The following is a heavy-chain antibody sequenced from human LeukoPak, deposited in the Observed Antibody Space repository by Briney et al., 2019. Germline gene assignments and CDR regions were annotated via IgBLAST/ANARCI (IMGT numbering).Heavy chain of an antibody. D-gene: IGHD6-19*01. CDR2: INHSGST. CDR1: GGSFSGYY. CDR3: AREVGIAVAGTRDY. V-gene: IGHV4-34*01. Sequence: PSETLSLTCAVSGGSFSGYYWSWIRQPPGKGLEWIGEINHSGSTNYNPSLKSRVTISVDTSKNQFSLKLSSVTAADTAVYYCAREVGIAVAGTRDYWGQGTLVTVSS. J-gene: IGHJ4*02.